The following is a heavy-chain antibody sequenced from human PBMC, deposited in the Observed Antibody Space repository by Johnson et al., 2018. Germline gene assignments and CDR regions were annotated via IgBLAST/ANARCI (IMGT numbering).Heavy chain of an antibody. CDR1: GFTFSTYS. CDR3: ARELGYAYGFYYYYYIDV. Sequence: VQLVQSGGGLVQXGGSQRLXLSCAASGFTFSTYSMIWVRQAPGKGLEWVSYISTSSSTIYYADYVKGRFTISRDDAKNSLYLQMNSLRAEDTAVYYCARELGYAYGFYYYYYIDVWGKGTTVTVSS. V-gene: IGHV3-48*01. J-gene: IGHJ6*03. D-gene: IGHD5-18*01. CDR2: ISTSSSTI.